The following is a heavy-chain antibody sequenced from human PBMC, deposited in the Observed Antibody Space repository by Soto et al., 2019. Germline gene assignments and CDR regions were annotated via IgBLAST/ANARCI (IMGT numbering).Heavy chain of an antibody. V-gene: IGHV1-18*01. D-gene: IGHD6-13*01. CDR1: GYTFTSNG. CDR2: ISAYNGNT. J-gene: IGHJ3*02. CDR3: TRSSYRSSWYLPGDAFDI. Sequence: QVQLVQSGAEVKKPGASVKVSCKASGYTFTSNGISWVRQAHGQGLEWMGWISAYNGNTNYAQKLQGRVTMTTDPSTSRAYMDLRSLRSDDSGMYYCTRSSYRSSWYLPGDAFDIWGQGTMVTVSS.